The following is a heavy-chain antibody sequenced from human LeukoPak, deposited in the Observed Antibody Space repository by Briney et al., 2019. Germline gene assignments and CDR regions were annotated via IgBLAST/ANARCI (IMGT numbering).Heavy chain of an antibody. CDR3: ARDLTFWGVRGPTNWLDP. V-gene: IGHV4-34*01. D-gene: IGHD3-10*01. J-gene: IGHJ5*02. Sequence: SETLSLTCAVYGGSFSGYYWSWIRQPPGKGLEWIGEINHSGSTNYNPSLKSRVTISVDTSKNQFSLKLSSVTAADTAVYYCARDLTFWGVRGPTNWLDPWGQGTLVTVSS. CDR1: GGSFSGYY. CDR2: INHSGST.